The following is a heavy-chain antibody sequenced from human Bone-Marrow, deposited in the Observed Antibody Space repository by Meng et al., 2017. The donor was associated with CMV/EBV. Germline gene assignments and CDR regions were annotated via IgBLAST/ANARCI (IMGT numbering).Heavy chain of an antibody. Sequence: GESLKISCAASGFTFSSYWMSWVRQAPGKGLEWVANIKQDGSEKYYVDSVKGRFTISRDNAKNSLYLQMNSLRAEDTAVYYCARARVVVPAAHYFDYWGQGTLVTVSS. D-gene: IGHD2-2*01. CDR2: IKQDGSEK. CDR1: GFTFSSYW. J-gene: IGHJ4*02. CDR3: ARARVVVPAAHYFDY. V-gene: IGHV3-7*04.